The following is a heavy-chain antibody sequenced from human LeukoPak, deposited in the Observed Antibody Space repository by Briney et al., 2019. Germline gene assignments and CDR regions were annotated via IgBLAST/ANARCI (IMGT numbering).Heavy chain of an antibody. Sequence: SETLSLACAVYGGSFSGYYWSWIRQPPGKGLEWIGEINHSGSTNYNPSLKSRVTISVDTSKSQFSLKLSSLTAADTAVYFCATKGWGADRPYYFDYWGQGTLVTVSS. CDR3: ATKGWGADRPYYFDY. D-gene: IGHD3-16*01. J-gene: IGHJ4*02. CDR2: INHSGST. CDR1: GGSFSGYY. V-gene: IGHV4-34*01.